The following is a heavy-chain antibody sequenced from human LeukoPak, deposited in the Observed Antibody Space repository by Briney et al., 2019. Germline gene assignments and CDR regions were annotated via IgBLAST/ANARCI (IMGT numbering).Heavy chain of an antibody. V-gene: IGHV1-69*04. CDR2: IIPILGIA. J-gene: IGHJ4*02. CDR1: GGTFSSYA. CDR3: ARDPAVAGQGNWDY. D-gene: IGHD6-19*01. Sequence: SVKVSCKASGGTFSSYAISWVRQAPGQGLEWMGRIIPILGIANYAQKFQGRVTITADKSTSTAYMELSSLRSEDTAVYYCARDPAVAGQGNWDYWGQGTLVTVSS.